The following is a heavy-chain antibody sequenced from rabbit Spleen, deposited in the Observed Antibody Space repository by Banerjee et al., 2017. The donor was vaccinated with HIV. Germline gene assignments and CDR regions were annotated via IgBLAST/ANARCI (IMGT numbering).Heavy chain of an antibody. J-gene: IGHJ6*01. Sequence: EQLLESGGGLVQPEGSLTLTCTASGFSFSNDYWMCWVRQAPGKGLEWIGCIYTGSGATYYANWAKGRFTISKTSSTTVTLQMTSLTAADTATYFCARTTTYVYGLDLWGQGTLVTVS. D-gene: IGHD6-1*01. V-gene: IGHV1S45*01. CDR3: ARTTTYVYGLDL. CDR1: GFSFSNDYW. CDR2: IYTGSGAT.